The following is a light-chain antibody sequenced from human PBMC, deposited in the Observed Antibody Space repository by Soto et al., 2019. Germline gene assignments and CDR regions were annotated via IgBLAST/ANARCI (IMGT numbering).Light chain of an antibody. CDR1: QSVSSNY. CDR3: QQYATSPALT. Sequence: EIVLTQSPGTLSLSPGERATLSCRASQSVSSNYLAWYQHRPGQAPRLPIYGASSRATGIPDRFSGSGSGTDFTLTISRLEPEDFAVYYCQQYATSPALTFGGGTKVDIK. J-gene: IGKJ4*01. V-gene: IGKV3-20*01. CDR2: GAS.